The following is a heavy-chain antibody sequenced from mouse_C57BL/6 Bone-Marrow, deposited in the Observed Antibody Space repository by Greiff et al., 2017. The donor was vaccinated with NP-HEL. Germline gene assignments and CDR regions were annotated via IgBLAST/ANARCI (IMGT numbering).Heavy chain of an antibody. Sequence: QVQLQQSGAELVKPGASVKLSCKASGYTFTSYWMHWVKQRPGRGLEWIGRIDPNSGGTKYNEKFKSKATLTVDKPSSTAYMQLSSLTSEDSAVYYCARENGANWDDAMDYWGQGTSVTVSS. CDR3: ARENGANWDDAMDY. V-gene: IGHV1-72*01. J-gene: IGHJ4*01. CDR2: IDPNSGGT. D-gene: IGHD4-1*01. CDR1: GYTFTSYW.